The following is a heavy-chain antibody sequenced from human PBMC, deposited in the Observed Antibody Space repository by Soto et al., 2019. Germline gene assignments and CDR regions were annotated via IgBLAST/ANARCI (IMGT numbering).Heavy chain of an antibody. D-gene: IGHD5-12*01. Sequence: PSETLSLTCTVSGGSIISYYWSWIRQPPGKGLEWIGYIYYSGSTNYNPSLKSRVTISVDTSKNQFSLKLSSVTAADTAVYYCARDGFNGDSGYDYVDAVDIWGQGTMVAVSS. V-gene: IGHV4-59*01. CDR3: ARDGFNGDSGYDYVDAVDI. CDR2: IYYSGST. J-gene: IGHJ3*02. CDR1: GGSIISYY.